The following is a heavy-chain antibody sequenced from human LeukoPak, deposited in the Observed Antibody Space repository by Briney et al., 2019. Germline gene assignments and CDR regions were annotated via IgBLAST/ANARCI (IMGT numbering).Heavy chain of an antibody. CDR3: ARDLYTQITGTTGGSYYCYGMDV. V-gene: IGHV1-2*02. CDR2: INPNSGGT. J-gene: IGHJ6*02. D-gene: IGHD1-7*01. Sequence: ASVKVSCKASGYTFTGYYMHWVRQAPGQGLEWMGWINPNSGGTNYAQKFQGRVTMTRDTSTSTVYMELSSLRSEDTAVYYCARDLYTQITGTTGGSYYCYGMDVWGQGTTVTVSS. CDR1: GYTFTGYY.